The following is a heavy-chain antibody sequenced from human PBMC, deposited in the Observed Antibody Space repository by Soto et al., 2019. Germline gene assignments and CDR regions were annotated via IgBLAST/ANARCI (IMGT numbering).Heavy chain of an antibody. Sequence: PSETLSLTCTVSGGSISSYYWSWIRQPPGKGLEWIGYIYYSGSTNYNPSLKGRVTISVDTSKNQFSLKLSSVTAADTAVYYCAREYCSGGSCYSLFDYWGQGTLVTVSS. J-gene: IGHJ4*02. CDR3: AREYCSGGSCYSLFDY. V-gene: IGHV4-59*08. D-gene: IGHD2-15*01. CDR2: IYYSGST. CDR1: GGSISSYY.